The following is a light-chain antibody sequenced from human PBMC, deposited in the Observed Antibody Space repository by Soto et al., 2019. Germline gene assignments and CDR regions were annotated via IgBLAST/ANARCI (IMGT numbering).Light chain of an antibody. CDR2: GAS. V-gene: IGKV3-20*01. CDR1: QSVTGTY. CDR3: QQYGSSPPGFT. Sequence: EIVLTQSPGTLSLFPGERATLSCRASQSVTGTYFACYRQKPGQPPRLLIYGASNRATGVPDRFNGSGSGTNFPLTISRLEPEDFAVYYCQQYGSSPPGFTFGPGTTVHIK. J-gene: IGKJ3*01.